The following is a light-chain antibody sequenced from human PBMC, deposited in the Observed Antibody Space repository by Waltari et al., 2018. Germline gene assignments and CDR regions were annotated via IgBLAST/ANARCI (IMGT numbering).Light chain of an antibody. CDR2: GST. V-gene: IGLV1-40*01. CDR3: QSYDSSPSGVV. CDR1: SSNIGAGHH. Sequence: QSVLTQPPSVSGAPGQRVTISCTGSSSNIGAGHHVHLYQQLPRTAPKLLIYGSTNRPAGVPDRFSASKSGTSASLAITGLQAEDEADYYCQSYDSSPSGVVFGGGTRLTVL. J-gene: IGLJ2*01.